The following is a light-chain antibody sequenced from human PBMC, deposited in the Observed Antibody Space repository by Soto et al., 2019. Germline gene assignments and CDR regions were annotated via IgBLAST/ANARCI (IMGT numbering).Light chain of an antibody. Sequence: QSALTQPASVSGSPGQSITISCTGTSSDIGAYDYVSWYQQYPGRVPKLLIHEVTNRPSGVSARFSGSKSGNTASLTISGLQTEDEADYYCSSHAGSSAFYVFGTGTKVTVL. CDR2: EVT. J-gene: IGLJ1*01. CDR3: SSHAGSSAFYV. V-gene: IGLV2-14*01. CDR1: SSDIGAYDY.